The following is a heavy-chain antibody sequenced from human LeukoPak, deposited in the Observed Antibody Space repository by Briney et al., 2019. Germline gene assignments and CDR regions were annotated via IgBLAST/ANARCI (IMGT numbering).Heavy chain of an antibody. CDR2: INSDGSST. V-gene: IGHV3-74*01. J-gene: IGHJ6*03. CDR1: GFTFSSCW. D-gene: IGHD7-27*01. Sequence: QSGGSLRLSCAASGFTFSSCWMHWVRQAPGKGLVWVSRINSDGSSTSYADSVKGRFTISRDNAKNTLYLQMNSLRAEDTAVYYCARVPNRGSGYYYYYMDVWGKGTTVTVSS. CDR3: ARVPNRGSGYYYYYMDV.